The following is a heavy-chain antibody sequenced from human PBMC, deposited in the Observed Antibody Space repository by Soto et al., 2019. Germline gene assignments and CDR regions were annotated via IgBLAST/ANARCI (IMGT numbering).Heavy chain of an antibody. D-gene: IGHD3-3*01. CDR1: GYTFTSYN. Sequence: ASVKVSCKASGYTFTSYNINWVRQAPGQGLEWVAGSNSNSGNSDHAQKFQGRLTVTRDTSISTAYMELSSLRSDDTAVYYCVLLGVCEHWGPRTLVTVSS. V-gene: IGHV1-8*01. CDR2: SNSNSGNS. J-gene: IGHJ1*01. CDR3: VLLGVCEH.